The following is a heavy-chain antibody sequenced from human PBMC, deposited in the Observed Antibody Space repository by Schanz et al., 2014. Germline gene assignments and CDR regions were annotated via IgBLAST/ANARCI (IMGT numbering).Heavy chain of an antibody. J-gene: IGHJ3*02. Sequence: VQVVQSGGGLVKPGGSLRLSCAASGFGFSSYSMNWVRQAPGKGLEWVSTIGTSGGTNYAESVKGRFTISRDNSKNTLYLQMNSLRAEDTAVYYCAKGRFGELSAFDIWGQGTMVTVSS. CDR1: GFGFSSYS. CDR3: AKGRFGELSAFDI. D-gene: IGHD3-10*01. CDR2: IGTSGGT. V-gene: IGHV3-23*04.